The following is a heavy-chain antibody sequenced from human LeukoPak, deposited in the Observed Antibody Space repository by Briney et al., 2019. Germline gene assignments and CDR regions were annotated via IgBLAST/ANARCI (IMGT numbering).Heavy chain of an antibody. Sequence: GGSLRLSCAASGFTFSKYWMLWVRQAPGKGLESVSRINTDGTVTTYADSVKGRFTVSRDNADNTMFLQMNSVRDEGTAVYYCATKQWLAPPPDSWGQGTPVSVSS. V-gene: IGHV3-74*01. D-gene: IGHD6-19*01. CDR3: ATKQWLAPPPDS. CDR1: GFTFSKYW. CDR2: INTDGTVT. J-gene: IGHJ4*02.